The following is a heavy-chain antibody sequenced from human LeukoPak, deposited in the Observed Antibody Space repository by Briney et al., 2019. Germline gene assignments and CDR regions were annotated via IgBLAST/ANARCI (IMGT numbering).Heavy chain of an antibody. CDR3: ARHDLGAAAGAFDY. V-gene: IGHV4-39*01. CDR1: GGSISSSSYY. D-gene: IGHD6-13*01. CDR2: IYYSGST. J-gene: IGHJ4*02. Sequence: SGTLSLTCTVSGGSISSSSYYWGWIRQPPGKGLEWIGSIYYSGSTYYNPSLKSRVTISVDTSKNQFSLKLSSVTAADTAVYYCARHDLGAAAGAFDYWGQGTLVTVSS.